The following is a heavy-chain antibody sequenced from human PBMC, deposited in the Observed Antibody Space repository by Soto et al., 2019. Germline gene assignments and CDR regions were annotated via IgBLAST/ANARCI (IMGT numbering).Heavy chain of an antibody. CDR2: INHRGST. J-gene: IGHJ4*02. CDR1: GGSFSGYY. CDR3: ARRHIVVMTDTNFDY. V-gene: IGHV4-34*01. Sequence: SETLSLTCAVYGGSFSGYYWSWIRQPPGKGLEWIGEINHRGSTNYNPSLKSRVTISVDTSKNQFSLKLSSVSAADTAVYYCARRHIVVMTDTNFDYWGQGTLVSVSA. D-gene: IGHD2-21*02.